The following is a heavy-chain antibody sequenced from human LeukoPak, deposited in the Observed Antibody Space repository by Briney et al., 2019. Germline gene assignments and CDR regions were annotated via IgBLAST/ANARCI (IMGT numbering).Heavy chain of an antibody. CDR2: TIPIFGTA. Sequence: ASVKVSCKASGGTFSSYAISWVRQAPGQGLEWMGGTIPIFGTAHYAQKFQGRVTITADESTSTAYMELSSLKSEDTAVYYCARHSPAVGYYDSSGYYSWLDPWGQGTLVTVSS. D-gene: IGHD3-22*01. CDR1: GGTFSSYA. CDR3: ARHSPAVGYYDSSGYYSWLDP. J-gene: IGHJ5*02. V-gene: IGHV1-69*13.